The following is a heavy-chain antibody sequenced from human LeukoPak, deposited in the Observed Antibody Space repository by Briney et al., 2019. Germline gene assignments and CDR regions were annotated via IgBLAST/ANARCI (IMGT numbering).Heavy chain of an antibody. D-gene: IGHD6-19*01. V-gene: IGHV1-69*06. Sequence: SVKVSCKASGGTFISYAISWVRQAPGQGREGMGGIIPIFGTANYAQKFQGRVTITADKSTSTAYMELSSLRSEDTAVYYCASLYSSGWYYFDYWGQGTLVTVSS. CDR3: ASLYSSGWYYFDY. CDR2: IIPIFGTA. J-gene: IGHJ4*02. CDR1: GGTFISYA.